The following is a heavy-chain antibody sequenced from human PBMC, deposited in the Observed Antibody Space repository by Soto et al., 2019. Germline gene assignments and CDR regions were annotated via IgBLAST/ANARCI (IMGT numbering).Heavy chain of an antibody. CDR3: ARGVFSVPAADFDY. D-gene: IGHD2-2*01. V-gene: IGHV4-34*01. CDR1: GGSFIGYC. J-gene: IGHJ4*02. CDR2: INHSGST. Sequence: SETLSLTCAVYGGSFIGYCWSWIRQPPGKGLEWIGEINHSGSTNYNPSLKSRVTISVDTSKNQFSLKLSSVTAADTAVYYCARGVFSVPAADFDYWGQGTLVTVSS.